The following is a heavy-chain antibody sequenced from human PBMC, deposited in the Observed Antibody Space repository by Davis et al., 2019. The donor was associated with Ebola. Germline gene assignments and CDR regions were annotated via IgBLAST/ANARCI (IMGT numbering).Heavy chain of an antibody. V-gene: IGHV3-33*01. Sequence: GESLKISCAASGFTFSSYGMHWVRQAPGKGLEWVAVIWYDGSNKYYADSVKGRFTISRDNSKNTLYLQMNSLRAEDTAVYYCARDFYYGSGSYQLYYYYYMDVWGKGTTVTVSS. CDR2: IWYDGSNK. CDR3: ARDFYYGSGSYQLYYYYYMDV. D-gene: IGHD3-10*01. J-gene: IGHJ6*03. CDR1: GFTFSSYG.